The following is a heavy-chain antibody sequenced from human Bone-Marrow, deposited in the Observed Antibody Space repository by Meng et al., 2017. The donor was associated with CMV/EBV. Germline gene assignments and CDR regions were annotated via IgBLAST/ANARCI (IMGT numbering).Heavy chain of an antibody. D-gene: IGHD4-11*01. CDR3: ARGHTVTTSYYYGMDV. Sequence: ASVKVSYKASGYTFTSYDINWVRQATGQGLEWMGWMNPNSGNTGYAQKFQGRVTITRNTSISTAYMELSSLRSEDTAVYYCARGHTVTTSYYYGMDVWGQGTTVTVSS. J-gene: IGHJ6*02. CDR2: MNPNSGNT. CDR1: GYTFTSYD. V-gene: IGHV1-8*03.